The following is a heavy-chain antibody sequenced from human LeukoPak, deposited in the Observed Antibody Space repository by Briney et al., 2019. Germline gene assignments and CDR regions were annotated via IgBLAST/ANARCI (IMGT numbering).Heavy chain of an antibody. CDR3: ARDLRFGGGRYYFDY. V-gene: IGHV3-30*04. Sequence: GGSLRLSCAASGFTFSSYAMHWVRQAPGKGLEWVAVISYDGSNKYYADSVKGRFTISRDNSKNTLYLQMNSLRAEDTAVYYCARDLRFGGGRYYFDYWGQGTLVTVSS. CDR1: GFTFSSYA. CDR2: ISYDGSNK. D-gene: IGHD5/OR15-5a*01. J-gene: IGHJ4*02.